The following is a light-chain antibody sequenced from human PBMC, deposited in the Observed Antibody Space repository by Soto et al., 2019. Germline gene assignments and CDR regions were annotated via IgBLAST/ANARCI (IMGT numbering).Light chain of an antibody. CDR1: SSDVGGYNY. CDR3: SSYTSSSPPVV. CDR2: EVS. J-gene: IGLJ2*01. Sequence: QSALTQPASVSGSPGQSITISCTGTSSDVGGYNYVSWYQQHPGKAPKLMIYEVSNRPSGVSNRFSGSKSGNTASLTISGLQAEDEADYYCSSYTSSSPPVVFGGGTKLNVL. V-gene: IGLV2-14*01.